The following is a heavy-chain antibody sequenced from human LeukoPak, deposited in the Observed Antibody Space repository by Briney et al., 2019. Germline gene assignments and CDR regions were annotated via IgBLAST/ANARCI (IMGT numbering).Heavy chain of an antibody. D-gene: IGHD4-23*01. CDR2: IWYDGSNK. J-gene: IGHJ6*03. V-gene: IGHV3-33*01. CDR3: ARAYGGNSYYMDV. CDR1: GFTFSSYG. Sequence: SGGSLRLSCAASGFTFSSYGMHWVRQAPGKGLEWVAVIWYDGSNKYYADSVKGRFTISRDNSKNTLYLQMNSLRAEDTAVYYCARAYGGNSYYMDVWGKGTTVTVSS.